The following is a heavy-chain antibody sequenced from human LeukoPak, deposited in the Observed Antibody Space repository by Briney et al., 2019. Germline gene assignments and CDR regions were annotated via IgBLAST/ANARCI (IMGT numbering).Heavy chain of an antibody. D-gene: IGHD3-22*01. CDR2: IYYSGST. J-gene: IGHJ4*02. CDR1: GGSISSGDYY. Sequence: PSQTLSLTCTVSGGSISSGDYYWSWIRQPPGKGLEWIGYIYYSGSTYYNPSLKSRVTISVDTSENQFSLKLSSVTAADTAAYYCARYDSSGYYPDYWGQGTLVTVSS. V-gene: IGHV4-30-4*01. CDR3: ARYDSSGYYPDY.